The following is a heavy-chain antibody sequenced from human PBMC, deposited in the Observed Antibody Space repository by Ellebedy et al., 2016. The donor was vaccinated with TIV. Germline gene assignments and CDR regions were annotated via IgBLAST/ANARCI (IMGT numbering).Heavy chain of an antibody. Sequence: PGGSLRLSCAASGFTFSSYEMNWVRQAPGKGLEWVSSISSSSSYIYYADSVKGRFTISRDNAKNSLYLQMNSLRAEDTAVYYCAKDKYLWPYYFDYWGQGTLVTVSS. V-gene: IGHV3-21*01. D-gene: IGHD2-2*01. CDR1: GFTFSSYE. CDR3: AKDKYLWPYYFDY. CDR2: ISSSSSYI. J-gene: IGHJ4*02.